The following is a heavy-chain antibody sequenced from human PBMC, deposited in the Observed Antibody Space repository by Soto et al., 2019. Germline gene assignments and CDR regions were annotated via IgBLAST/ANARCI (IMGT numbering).Heavy chain of an antibody. CDR3: ARASAVVVPAAIPNRAFDI. V-gene: IGHV1-69*13. Sequence: SVKVSCKASGGTFSSYAISWVRQAPGQGLEWMGGIIPIFGTANYAQKFQGRVTITADESTSTAYMELSSLRSEDTAVYYCARASAVVVPAAIPNRAFDIWGQGTMVTVSS. D-gene: IGHD2-2*02. CDR2: IIPIFGTA. J-gene: IGHJ3*02. CDR1: GGTFSSYA.